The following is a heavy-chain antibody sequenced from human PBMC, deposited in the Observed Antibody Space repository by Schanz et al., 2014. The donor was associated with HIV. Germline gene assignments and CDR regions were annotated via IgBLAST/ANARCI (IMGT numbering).Heavy chain of an antibody. Sequence: QVQLVQSGAEVKKTGSPVKVSCKASGYTFSGHYLHWVRQAPGQGLEWMGWINPNSGGTNYAQKFQGRVTISRDTSISTAYMEVSRLRSDDTAVYYCASAGFDDSSGYPDYWGQGTLVTVSS. CDR1: GYTFSGHY. D-gene: IGHD3-22*01. V-gene: IGHV1-2*02. J-gene: IGHJ4*02. CDR2: INPNSGGT. CDR3: ASAGFDDSSGYPDY.